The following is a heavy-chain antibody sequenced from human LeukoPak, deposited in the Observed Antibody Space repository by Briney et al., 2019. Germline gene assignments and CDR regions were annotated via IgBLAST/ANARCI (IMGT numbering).Heavy chain of an antibody. CDR2: ISYDGSNK. V-gene: IGHV3-30*04. CDR3: ARAYGTNGYFQLPIDF. CDR1: GFTFSSYA. D-gene: IGHD2-8*01. Sequence: GGSLRPSCAASGFTFSSYAMHWVRQAPGKGLEWVAVISYDGSNKYYADSVKGRFTISRDNSRNTLFLQMNSLRVEDTALYYCARAYGTNGYFQLPIDFWGQGTLVTVSS. J-gene: IGHJ4*02.